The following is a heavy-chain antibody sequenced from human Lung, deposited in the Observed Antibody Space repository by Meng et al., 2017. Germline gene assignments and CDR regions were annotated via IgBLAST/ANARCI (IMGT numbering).Heavy chain of an antibody. Sequence: GQRQESGRGLVKPSETLSLTCDVSGGSISGYFWTWIRQPAGKGLDWIGRVYSSGSANYNPSLKSRVTMSVDRSKNQFSLQLTSVTAADTAVYYCARGVGSLDFWGQGALVTVSS. CDR3: ARGVGSLDF. J-gene: IGHJ4*02. D-gene: IGHD5/OR15-5a*01. CDR1: GGSISGYF. CDR2: VYSSGSA. V-gene: IGHV4-4*07.